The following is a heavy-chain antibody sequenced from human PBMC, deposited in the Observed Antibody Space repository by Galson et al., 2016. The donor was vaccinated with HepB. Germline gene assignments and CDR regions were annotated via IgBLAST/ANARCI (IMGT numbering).Heavy chain of an antibody. CDR2: FNSDGSYT. CDR3: ARDYGPGGQIQKYDY. V-gene: IGHV3-74*01. CDR1: GFTFSSYW. D-gene: IGHD3-10*01. Sequence: SLRLSCAASGFTFSSYWMHWVRQAPGKGLVWVSRFNSDGSYTSYADSVKGRFTISRDNAKNTLYLQMNSLRAEDTAVYYCARDYGPGGQIQKYDYWGQGTMVTVAS. J-gene: IGHJ4*02.